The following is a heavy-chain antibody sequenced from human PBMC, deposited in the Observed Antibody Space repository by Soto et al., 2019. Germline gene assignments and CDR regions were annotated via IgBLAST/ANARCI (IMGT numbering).Heavy chain of an antibody. D-gene: IGHD3-3*01. V-gene: IGHV1-18*01. CDR2: ISAYNGNT. Sequence: QVQLVQSGAEVKQPGASVKVSCKASGYTFTSYGISWVRQAPGQGLEWMGWISAYNGNTNYAQKLQGRVTMTTDTSTSTAYMELRSLRSDDTAVYYCARVNYDFWSGYYTTFDYWGQGTLVTVSS. CDR1: GYTFTSYG. CDR3: ARVNYDFWSGYYTTFDY. J-gene: IGHJ4*02.